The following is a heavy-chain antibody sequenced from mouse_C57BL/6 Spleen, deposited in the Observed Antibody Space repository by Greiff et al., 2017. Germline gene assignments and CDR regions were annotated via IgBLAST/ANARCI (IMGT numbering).Heavy chain of an antibody. CDR1: GYTFTEYT. D-gene: IGHD2-4*01. V-gene: IGHV1-62-2*01. CDR3: ARHEADYDAYYVDY. J-gene: IGHJ2*01. CDR2: FYPGSGSI. Sequence: QVQLKQSGAELVKPGASVKLSCKASGYTFTEYTIHWVQQRAGQGLEWIGWFYPGSGSIKYNEKFKDKATLTADKSSSTVYMELSRLTSEDSAVYFYARHEADYDAYYVDYWGQGTTLTVSA.